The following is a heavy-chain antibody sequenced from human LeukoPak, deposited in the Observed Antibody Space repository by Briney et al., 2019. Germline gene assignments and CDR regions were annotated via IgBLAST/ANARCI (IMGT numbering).Heavy chain of an antibody. CDR3: ARLIRYSFDY. V-gene: IGHV3-48*03. CDR2: ISSSGSTI. J-gene: IGHJ4*02. Sequence: GGSLRLPCAASGFTFSIYEMNWVRQAPGKGLEGVSYISSSGSTIYYADSVKGRFTISRDNAKNSLYLQVNSLRAEDTAVYYCARLIRYSFDYWGQGTLVTVSS. CDR1: GFTFSIYE.